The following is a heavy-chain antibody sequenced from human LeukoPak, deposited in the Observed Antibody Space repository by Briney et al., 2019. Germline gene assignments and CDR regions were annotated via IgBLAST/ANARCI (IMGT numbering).Heavy chain of an antibody. V-gene: IGHV1-2*02. CDR2: INPNSGGT. J-gene: IGHJ6*02. CDR1: GYTFTGYY. Sequence: GASVKVSCKASGYTFTGYYMHWVRQAPGQGLEWMGWINPNSGGTNYAQKFQGRVTMTRDTSIGTAYMELSRLRSDDTAVYYCARGGALWFGELLYGGYYYYGMDVWGQGTTVTVSS. D-gene: IGHD3-10*01. CDR3: ARGGALWFGELLYGGYYYYGMDV.